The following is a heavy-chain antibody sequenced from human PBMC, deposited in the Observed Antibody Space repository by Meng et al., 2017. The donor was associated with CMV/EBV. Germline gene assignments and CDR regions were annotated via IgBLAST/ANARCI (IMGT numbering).Heavy chain of an antibody. CDR1: GFTFSSYS. J-gene: IGHJ4*02. Sequence: GESLKISCAASGFTFSSYSMNWVRQAPGKGLEWVSYISSSSSTIYYADSVKGRFTISRDNAKNSLYLQMNSLRAEDTAVYYCTTNSYLGYCSSTSCVGYWGQGTLVTVSS. V-gene: IGHV3-48*04. CDR2: ISSSSSTI. D-gene: IGHD2-2*01. CDR3: TTNSYLGYCSSTSCVGY.